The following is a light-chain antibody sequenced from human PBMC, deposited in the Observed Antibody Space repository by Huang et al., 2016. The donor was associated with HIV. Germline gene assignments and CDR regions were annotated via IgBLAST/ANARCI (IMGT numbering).Light chain of an antibody. V-gene: IGKV1-39*01. CDR3: QQSSISPWT. J-gene: IGKJ1*01. Sequence: DIQMTQSPSSLSASVGDRVTIPCRASQTISNYLNWYQQKPGKAPKLLIYAASDLQSGGPSRFSGRGSGTDFTLTISSLQPEDSATYYCQQSSISPWTFGQGTRVEIK. CDR1: QTISNY. CDR2: AAS.